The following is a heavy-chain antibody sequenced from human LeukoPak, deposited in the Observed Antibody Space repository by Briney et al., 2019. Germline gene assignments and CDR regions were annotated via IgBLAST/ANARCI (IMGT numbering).Heavy chain of an antibody. CDR3: ARLSGYSGYRYCGGDCYYAFDI. CDR1: GYSFTSYW. CDR2: IYPGDSDT. V-gene: IGHV5-51*01. J-gene: IGHJ3*02. D-gene: IGHD2-21*02. Sequence: GESLKISFKGSGYSFTSYWIGWVRQMPGKGLEWMGIIYPGDSDTRYSPSFQGQVTISADKSISTAYLQWSSLKASDTAMYYCARLSGYSGYRYCGGDCYYAFDIWGQGTMVTVSS.